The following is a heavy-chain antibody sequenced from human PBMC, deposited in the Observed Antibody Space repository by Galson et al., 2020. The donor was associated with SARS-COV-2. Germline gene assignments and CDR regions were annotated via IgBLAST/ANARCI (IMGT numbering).Heavy chain of an antibody. Sequence: SGPTLVKPTQTLTLTCTFSGFSLSTSGMCVSWIRQPPGKALEWLALIDWDDDKYYSTSLKTRLTISKDTSKNQVVLTMTNMDPVDTATYYCARILGYSSSWPHFDYGGQGTLVTVSS. V-gene: IGHV2-70*01. J-gene: IGHJ4*02. CDR3: ARILGYSSSWPHFDY. D-gene: IGHD6-13*01. CDR1: GFSLSTSGMC. CDR2: IDWDDDK.